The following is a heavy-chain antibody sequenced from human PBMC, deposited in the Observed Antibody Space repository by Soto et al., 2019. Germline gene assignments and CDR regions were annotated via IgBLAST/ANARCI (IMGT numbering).Heavy chain of an antibody. V-gene: IGHV1-18*04. Sequence: ASVKVSCKASGYTFTSYGISWVRQAPGQGLEWMGWISAYNGNTNYAQKLQGRVTMTTDTSTSTAYMELRSLRSDDTAVYYCARWAMVTNYYYYYGMDVWGQGTTVTVS. D-gene: IGHD5-18*01. J-gene: IGHJ6*02. CDR1: GYTFTSYG. CDR3: ARWAMVTNYYYYYGMDV. CDR2: ISAYNGNT.